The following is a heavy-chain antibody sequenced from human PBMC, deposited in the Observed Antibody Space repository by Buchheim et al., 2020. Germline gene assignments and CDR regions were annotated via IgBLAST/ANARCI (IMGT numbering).Heavy chain of an antibody. CDR3: ARDRGWLQFDY. Sequence: EVQLVESGGGLVQPGASLRLSCAASGFTFSSYWISWVRQAPGKGLEWVANIKEDGSEKYYVDSVKGRFTISRDNAKSPLYLQMNSLRAEDTAVYYCARDRGWLQFDYWGQGTL. D-gene: IGHD6-19*01. J-gene: IGHJ4*02. CDR1: GFTFSSYW. CDR2: IKEDGSEK. V-gene: IGHV3-7*01.